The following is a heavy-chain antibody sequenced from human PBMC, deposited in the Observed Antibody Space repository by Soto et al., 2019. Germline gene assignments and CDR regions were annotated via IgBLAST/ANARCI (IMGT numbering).Heavy chain of an antibody. CDR1: GFSFSDYA. CDR2: ISSTSRYI. CDR3: AGDTSSGSSGNFQH. D-gene: IGHD6-19*01. V-gene: IGHV3-21*01. J-gene: IGHJ1*01. Sequence: EVQLVESGGGLVKPGVSLRLSCAASGFSFSDYAMTWVRQAPGKGLQWVSSISSTSRYIYYADSVKGRFTFSRDNAKDSLYLQMISLRAEDSAVYYCAGDTSSGSSGNFQHWGQGTPVIVSS.